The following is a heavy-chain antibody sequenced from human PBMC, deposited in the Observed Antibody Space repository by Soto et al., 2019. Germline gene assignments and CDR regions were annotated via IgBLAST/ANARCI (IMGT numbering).Heavy chain of an antibody. CDR2: IDTVGDT. J-gene: IGHJ6*02. CDR3: VREIVPAGSQFYYGLDV. Sequence: EVQLVESGGGLVQPGGSLRLSCAASGFTFSTYDMHWVRQATGKGLEWVSAIDTVGDTWYAGSVKGRFTISRENAKNSLYLQMDRLRAGDTAVYYCVREIVPAGSQFYYGLDVWGQGTTVTVSS. D-gene: IGHD2-2*01. CDR1: GFTFSTYD. V-gene: IGHV3-13*01.